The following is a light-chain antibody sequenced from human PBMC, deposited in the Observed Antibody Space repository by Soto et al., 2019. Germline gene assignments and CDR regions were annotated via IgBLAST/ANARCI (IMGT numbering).Light chain of an antibody. CDR2: GSS. CDR3: QKYDRAPFT. V-gene: IGKV1-27*01. CDR1: QGISNY. J-gene: IGKJ3*01. Sequence: IQMPQSPSSLSAYSGDSFPSTCRASQGISNYLAWYQKKPGRLPKLLLFGSSTLQSGVPDRFSGSGSGTLFTLTINGLLPEDVATYYGQKYDRAPFTFGPGTKVDIK.